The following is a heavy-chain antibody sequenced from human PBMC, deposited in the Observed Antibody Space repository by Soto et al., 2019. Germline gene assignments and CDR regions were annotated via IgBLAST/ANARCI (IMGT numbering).Heavy chain of an antibody. CDR3: AKESSSGWSPFDS. D-gene: IGHD6-19*01. J-gene: IGHJ4*02. CDR1: GYTFTAYY. V-gene: IGHV1-2*02. CDR2: INPSSGGA. Sequence: ASVKVSCKXSGYTFTAYYIHWVRQAPGLGLQWMGWINPSSGGAIYAQKFQGRVTLTRDTSITTAYMEVSGLRSDDTAIYYCAKESSSGWSPFDSWGQGTLVTVSS.